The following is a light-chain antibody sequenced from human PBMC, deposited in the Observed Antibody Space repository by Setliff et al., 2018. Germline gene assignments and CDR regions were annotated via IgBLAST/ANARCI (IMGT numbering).Light chain of an antibody. CDR1: SSDVGGYNY. J-gene: IGLJ1*01. V-gene: IGLV2-14*01. CDR3: SSYTSTSTLYV. CDR2: DVS. Sequence: SVLTQPASVSGSPGQSITISCTGTSSDVGGYNYVSWYQQRPGKAPKLMIYDVSKXXSGVXDXXXXXXXXXXXSLTISGLRVEDEADYYCSSYTSTSTLYVFGTGTKVTVL.